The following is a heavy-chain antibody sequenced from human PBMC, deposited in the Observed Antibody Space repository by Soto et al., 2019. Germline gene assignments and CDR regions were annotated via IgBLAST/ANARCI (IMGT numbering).Heavy chain of an antibody. Sequence: SETLSLTCTVSGGSISSYYWSWIRQPPGKGLEWIGYIYYSGNTNYNPSLRSRVTISVDTSKNQFSLRLSSVTAADTAVYYCARDHPSGYTYGYRYYDLWGRGTLVTVSS. CDR3: ARDHPSGYTYGYRYYDL. CDR2: IYYSGNT. J-gene: IGHJ2*01. CDR1: GGSISSYY. V-gene: IGHV4-59*01. D-gene: IGHD5-18*01.